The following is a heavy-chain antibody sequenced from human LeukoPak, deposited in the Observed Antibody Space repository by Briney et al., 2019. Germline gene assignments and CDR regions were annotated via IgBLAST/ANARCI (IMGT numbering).Heavy chain of an antibody. CDR2: IYYSGST. Sequence: SETLSLTCTVSGGSISSSSYYWGWIREPPGKGLEWIGSIYYSGSTYYNPSLKSRVTISVDTSKNQFSLKLSSVTAADTAVYYCARHAYGDIVVVPAAMPAEPYFDYWGQGTLVTVSS. J-gene: IGHJ4*02. V-gene: IGHV4-39*01. CDR1: GGSISSSSYY. CDR3: ARHAYGDIVVVPAAMPAEPYFDY. D-gene: IGHD2-2*01.